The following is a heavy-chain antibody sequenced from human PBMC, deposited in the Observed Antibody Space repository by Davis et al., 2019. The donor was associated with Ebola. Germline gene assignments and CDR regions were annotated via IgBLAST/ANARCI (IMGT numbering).Heavy chain of an antibody. CDR1: GFTFGDYA. CDR2: IRSKAYGGTT. Sequence: GESLKISCTASGFTFGDYAMSWVRQAPGKGLEWVGFIRSKAYGGTTEYAASVKGRFTISRDDSKSIAYLQMNSLKTEDTAVYYCTRVDWLLLPDAFDIWGQGTMVTVSS. D-gene: IGHD3-22*01. CDR3: TRVDWLLLPDAFDI. V-gene: IGHV3-49*04. J-gene: IGHJ3*02.